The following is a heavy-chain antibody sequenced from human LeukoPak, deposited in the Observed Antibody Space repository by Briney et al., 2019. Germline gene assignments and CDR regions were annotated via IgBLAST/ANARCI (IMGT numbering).Heavy chain of an antibody. D-gene: IGHD5-24*01. V-gene: IGHV4-31*03. Sequence: SETLSLTCTVSGGSISRNNYYWGWIRQHPGKGLEWIGYIYYSGSTYYNPSLKSRVTISVDTSKNQFSLKLSSVTAADTAVYYCARAPAYPLGMATIQDAFDIWGQGTMVTVSS. CDR1: GGSISRNNYY. J-gene: IGHJ3*02. CDR2: IYYSGST. CDR3: ARAPAYPLGMATIQDAFDI.